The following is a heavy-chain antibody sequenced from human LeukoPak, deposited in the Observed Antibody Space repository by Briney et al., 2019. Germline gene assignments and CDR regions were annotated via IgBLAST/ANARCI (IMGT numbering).Heavy chain of an antibody. V-gene: IGHV3-43*01. CDR2: ISGDGGRT. D-gene: IGHD3-10*01. CDR1: GLPHHVYT. Sequence: PGRALRLSRAVSGLPHHVYTMHGAPGAPARGVELVSLISGDGGRTYYAAAVKGPFTFSRENSKNSLYLQMNSLRTEDTALYYGATGDYYMDVWGKGTTVTVSS. CDR3: ATGDYYMDV. J-gene: IGHJ6*03.